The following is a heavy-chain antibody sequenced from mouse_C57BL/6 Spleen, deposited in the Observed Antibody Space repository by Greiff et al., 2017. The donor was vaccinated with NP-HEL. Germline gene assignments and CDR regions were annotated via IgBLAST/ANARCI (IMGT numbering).Heavy chain of an antibody. CDR1: GYAFSSSW. V-gene: IGHV1-82*01. CDR3: AREVYYGSSPPWFAY. Sequence: VQLQQSGPELVKPGASVKISCKASGYAFSSSWMNWAKQRPGKGLEWIGRIYPGDGGTNYNGKFKGKATLTADKSSSTAYMQLSSLTSEDSAVYFCAREVYYGSSPPWFAYWGQGTLVTVSA. D-gene: IGHD1-1*01. J-gene: IGHJ3*01. CDR2: IYPGDGGT.